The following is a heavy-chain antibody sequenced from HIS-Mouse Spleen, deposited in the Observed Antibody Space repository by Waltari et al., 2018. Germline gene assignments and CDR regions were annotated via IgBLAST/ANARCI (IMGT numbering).Heavy chain of an antibody. Sequence: QVQLQQWGAGLLKPSETLSPTCAVYGGSFSGYYWNWIRQPPGKGLEWIGEINHSGSTNYNPSLKSRVTISVDTSKNQFSLKLSSVTAADTAVYYCARGLTPDGDAFDIWGQGTMVTVSS. CDR1: GGSFSGYY. CDR3: ARGLTPDGDAFDI. CDR2: INHSGST. J-gene: IGHJ3*02. V-gene: IGHV4-34*01.